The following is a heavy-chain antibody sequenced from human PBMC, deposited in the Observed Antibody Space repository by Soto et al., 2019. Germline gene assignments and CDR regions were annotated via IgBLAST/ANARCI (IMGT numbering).Heavy chain of an antibody. D-gene: IGHD3-22*01. V-gene: IGHV4-59*12. CDR3: ARETYYYDSSGYYRKGWFDP. CDR2: IYYSGST. CDR1: GVSISSYY. J-gene: IGHJ5*02. Sequence: SETLSLTCTVSGVSISSYYWSWIRQPPGKGLEWIGYIYYSGSTNYNPSLKSRVTISVDTSKNQFSLKLSSVTAADTAVYYCARETYYYDSSGYYRKGWFDPWGQGTLVTVSS.